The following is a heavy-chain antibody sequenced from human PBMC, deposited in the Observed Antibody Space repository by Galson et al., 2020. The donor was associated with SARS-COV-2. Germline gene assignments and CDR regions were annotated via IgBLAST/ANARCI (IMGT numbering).Heavy chain of an antibody. J-gene: IGHJ4*02. CDR1: GYTFTGYY. Sequence: ASVKVSCKASGYTFTGYYMHWVRQAPGQGLEWMGRINPNSGGTDYAQKFQGRVTMTRDTSISTAYMELSRLISDDTAVYYCARDTSGYYLNPKFDYWGQGTLVTVSS. V-gene: IGHV1-2*06. D-gene: IGHD3-22*01. CDR3: ARDTSGYYLNPKFDY. CDR2: INPNSGGT.